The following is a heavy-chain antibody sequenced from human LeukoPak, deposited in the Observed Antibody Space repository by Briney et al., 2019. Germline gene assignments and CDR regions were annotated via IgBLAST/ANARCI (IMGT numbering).Heavy chain of an antibody. Sequence: GGSLRLSCAASGFTFSSYGMHWVRQAPGKGLEWVAVIWYDGSNKYYADSVKGRFTISRDNSKNTLYLQMNSLRAEDTALYYCARGYRYYYFDYWGQGTLVTVSS. CDR3: ARGYRYYYFDY. J-gene: IGHJ4*02. CDR1: GFTFSSYG. CDR2: IWYDGSNK. D-gene: IGHD3-9*01. V-gene: IGHV3-33*01.